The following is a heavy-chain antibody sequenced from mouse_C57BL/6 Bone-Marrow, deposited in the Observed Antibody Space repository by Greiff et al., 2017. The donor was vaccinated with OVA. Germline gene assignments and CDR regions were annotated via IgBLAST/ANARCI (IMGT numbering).Heavy chain of an antibody. CDR1: GYTFTSYG. CDR3: AICSSYVPLYWYFDV. D-gene: IGHD1-1*01. Sequence: QVQLKESGAELAKPGASVKLSCKASGYTFTSYGMHWVKQRPGQGLEWIGYINPSSGYTKYNQKFKDKATLTADKSSSTAYMQLSSLTYEDSAVYYCAICSSYVPLYWYFDVWGTGTTVTVSS. J-gene: IGHJ1*03. CDR2: INPSSGYT. V-gene: IGHV1-7*01.